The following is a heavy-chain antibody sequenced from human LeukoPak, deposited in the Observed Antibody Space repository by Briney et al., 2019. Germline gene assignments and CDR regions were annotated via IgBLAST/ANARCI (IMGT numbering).Heavy chain of an antibody. Sequence: GGSLRLSCATSGFIFSSDSMIWVRQAPGKGLEWVSSISSTGAYIYYADSLKGRFTISRDNAKNSLYLQMNSLRADDTAVYYCARDDDSSGYYYGDFDYWGQGTLVTVSS. CDR1: GFIFSSDS. V-gene: IGHV3-21*01. CDR3: ARDDDSSGYYYGDFDY. J-gene: IGHJ4*02. D-gene: IGHD3-22*01. CDR2: ISSTGAYI.